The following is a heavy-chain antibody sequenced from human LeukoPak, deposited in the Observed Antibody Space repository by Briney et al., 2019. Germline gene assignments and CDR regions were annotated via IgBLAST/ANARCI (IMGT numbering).Heavy chain of an antibody. D-gene: IGHD4-17*01. J-gene: IGHJ4*02. CDR3: ARLGATVTHPSFDY. V-gene: IGHV5-51*01. Sequence: GESLKTSCWGFGHSFTNYRIWCVRQMPGKGLEWMGIIYPDDSHTRYSPSFQGQVAISADKSITPAYLQWTSLKASDTAMYYCARLGATVTHPSFDYGGQGTLVTVSS. CDR2: IYPDDSHT. CDR1: GHSFTNYR.